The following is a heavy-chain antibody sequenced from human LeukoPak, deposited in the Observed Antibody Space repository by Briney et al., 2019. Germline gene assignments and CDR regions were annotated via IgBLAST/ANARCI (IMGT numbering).Heavy chain of an antibody. J-gene: IGHJ6*03. Sequence: SETLSLTCIVSGGSISSHYWSWIRQPPGKGLERIGNIYYSGSTNYNPSLQSRVTISRDTSKNQYSFKLISVTAADTAVYYCASRRLEQPPYYYYYYMDVWGKGTTVTVSS. CDR3: ASRRLEQPPYYYYYYMDV. CDR1: GGSISSHY. D-gene: IGHD1/OR15-1a*01. V-gene: IGHV4-59*11. CDR2: IYYSGST.